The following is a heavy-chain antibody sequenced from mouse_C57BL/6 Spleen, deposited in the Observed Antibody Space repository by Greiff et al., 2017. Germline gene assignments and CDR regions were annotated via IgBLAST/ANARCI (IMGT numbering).Heavy chain of an antibody. J-gene: IGHJ4*01. D-gene: IGHD2-3*01. CDR2: ILPGSDST. Sequence: QVQQQSGAELMKPGASVKLSCKATGYTFTGYWIEWVKQRPGHGLEWIGEILPGSDSTNYNEKFKGKATFTANTSSNTAYMQLSSLTSEYSAVYYCARQNDGYYYAMDYWGQGTSVTVSS. V-gene: IGHV1-9*01. CDR3: ARQNDGYYYAMDY. CDR1: GYTFTGYW.